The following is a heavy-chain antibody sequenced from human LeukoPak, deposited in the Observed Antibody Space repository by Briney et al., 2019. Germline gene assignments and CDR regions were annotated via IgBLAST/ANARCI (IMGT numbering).Heavy chain of an antibody. J-gene: IGHJ4*02. CDR2: INHSGST. D-gene: IGHD2-2*01. CDR3: ASLKPARPDY. V-gene: IGHV4-34*01. CDR1: GGSFSGYY. Sequence: SETLSLTCAVYGGSFSGYYWSWIRQPPGKGLEWIGEINHSGSTNYNPSLKSRVTISVDTSKNQFSLKLSSATAADTAVYYCASLKPARPDYWGQGTLVTVSS.